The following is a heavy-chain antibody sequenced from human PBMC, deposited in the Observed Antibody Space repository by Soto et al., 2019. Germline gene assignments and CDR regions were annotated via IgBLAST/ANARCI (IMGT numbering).Heavy chain of an antibody. Sequence: GSLRLSCAAPGFTFSGYSMNWVRQAPGKGLEWVSSISSTSIYIYYADSVKGRFTISRDNAKNSLYLQMNSLRAEDTAVYYCARVSAGIYFEYWGQGTLVTVSS. J-gene: IGHJ4*02. CDR2: ISSTSIYI. D-gene: IGHD3-10*01. V-gene: IGHV3-21*01. CDR3: ARVSAGIYFEY. CDR1: GFTFSGYS.